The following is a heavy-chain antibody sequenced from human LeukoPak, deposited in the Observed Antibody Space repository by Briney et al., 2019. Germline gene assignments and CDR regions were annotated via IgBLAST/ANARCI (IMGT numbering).Heavy chain of an antibody. CDR2: INSDGSTT. V-gene: IGHV3-74*01. J-gene: IGHJ5*02. CDR3: ARAARADCTSPTCHSWLAP. D-gene: IGHD2/OR15-2a*01. CDR1: GFTLSNSW. Sequence: GGSLRLSCAASGFTLSNSWIHWVRQAPGKGLVWVSRINSDGSTTTYADSVKGRFTISRDNAKNTLYLQMNSLRAEDTAVYYCARAARADCTSPTCHSWLAPWGQGTQVTVSS.